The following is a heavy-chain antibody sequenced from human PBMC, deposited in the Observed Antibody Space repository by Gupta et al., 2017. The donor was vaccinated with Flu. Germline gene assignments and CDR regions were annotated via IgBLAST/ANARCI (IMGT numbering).Heavy chain of an antibody. Sequence: NYMNWVRQAPGKGLEWLSVIYGGGTTQYAESVRGRFTISRDDSKNTVDLHMYSLRAEDTAVYYCTRDAGTRKRGFDAWGQGTLVTVSS. CDR1: NY. CDR3: TRDAGTRKRGFDA. CDR2: IYGGGTT. V-gene: IGHV3-53*01. J-gene: IGHJ5*02. D-gene: IGHD1-1*01.